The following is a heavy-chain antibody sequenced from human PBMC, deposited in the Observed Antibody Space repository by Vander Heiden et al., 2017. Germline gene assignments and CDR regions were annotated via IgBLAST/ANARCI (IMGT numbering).Heavy chain of an antibody. J-gene: IGHJ4*02. D-gene: IGHD3-22*01. CDR1: GGSISSYY. CDR3: ARGAYYYDSSGYYPGSGLDY. V-gene: IGHV4-59*08. Sequence: QVQLQESGPGLVKPSETLSLTCTVAGGSISSYYWSWIRQPPGKGLEGIGHIYYSGSTTYNPSLKSRVTISVDTSKNQFSLKLSSVTAADTAVYYCARGAYYYDSSGYYPGSGLDYWGQGTLVTVSS. CDR2: IYYSGST.